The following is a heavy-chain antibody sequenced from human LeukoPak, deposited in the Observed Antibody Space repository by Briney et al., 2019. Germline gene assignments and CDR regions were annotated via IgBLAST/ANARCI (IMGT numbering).Heavy chain of an antibody. CDR1: GFTFSSYS. V-gene: IGHV3-21*01. J-gene: IGHJ5*02. D-gene: IGHD4-17*01. CDR3: ARDPADGDYVDP. CDR2: ISSSSSYI. Sequence: PGGSLRLSCAASGFTFSSYSMNWVRQAPGKGLEWVSSISSSSSYIYYADSVKGRFAISRDNAKNSLYLQMNSLRAEDTAVYYCARDPADGDYVDPWGQGTLVTVSS.